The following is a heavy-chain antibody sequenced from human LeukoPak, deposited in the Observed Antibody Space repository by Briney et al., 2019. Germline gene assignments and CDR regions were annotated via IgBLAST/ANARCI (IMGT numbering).Heavy chain of an antibody. Sequence: GGSLRLSCAASGFTFSSYSMNWVRQAPGKGLEWVSSISSSSYIYYADSVKGRFTISRDNAKNSLYLQMNSLRAEDTAVYYCARDKLAGTTVTTPDYWGQGTLVTVSS. CDR1: GFTFSSYS. CDR2: ISSSSYI. CDR3: ARDKLAGTTVTTPDY. V-gene: IGHV3-21*01. D-gene: IGHD4-17*01. J-gene: IGHJ4*02.